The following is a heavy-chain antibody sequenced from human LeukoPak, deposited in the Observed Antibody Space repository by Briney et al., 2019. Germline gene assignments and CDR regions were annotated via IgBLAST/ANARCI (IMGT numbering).Heavy chain of an antibody. CDR1: GFSFSSYA. CDR3: ALYCSGGSCYHSALDY. D-gene: IGHD2-15*01. Sequence: PGGSLRLSCAASGFSFSSYAISWVRQAPGKGLEWVSVFTSSGGATYYADSVKGRFTISRDNSKNTLYLQMNSLRAEDTAVYYCALYCSGGSCYHSALDYWGQGTLVTVSS. J-gene: IGHJ4*02. CDR2: FTSSGGAT. V-gene: IGHV3-23*01.